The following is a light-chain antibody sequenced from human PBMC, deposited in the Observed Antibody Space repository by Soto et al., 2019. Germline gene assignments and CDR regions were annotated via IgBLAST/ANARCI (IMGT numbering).Light chain of an antibody. CDR1: QGIGTY. J-gene: IGKJ1*01. CDR3: RTDNDVPLT. Sequence: DIEMTQSPSSLAASAGDSVTISCRASQGIGTYLAWFQQKPGQVPKLLIYAASTLRPGVPSRFSGSGSGTDITRTISSLQPEDGTTYYCRTDNDVPLTFGHGTKEEI. V-gene: IGKV1-27*01. CDR2: AAS.